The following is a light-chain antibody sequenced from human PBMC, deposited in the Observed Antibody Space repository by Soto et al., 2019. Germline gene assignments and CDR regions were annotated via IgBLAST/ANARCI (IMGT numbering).Light chain of an antibody. Sequence: QSALIQPASVSGSPGQSITISCTGTSSDVGGSNYVSWYQHHPHRAPKLLIYDVSYPPSGVSNRFSGSKSGTMASLTISGLQADDEADYYCSSYTSSNALEVFGSGTKLTVL. V-gene: IGLV2-14*03. J-gene: IGLJ1*01. CDR2: DVS. CDR1: SSDVGGSNY. CDR3: SSYTSSNALEV.